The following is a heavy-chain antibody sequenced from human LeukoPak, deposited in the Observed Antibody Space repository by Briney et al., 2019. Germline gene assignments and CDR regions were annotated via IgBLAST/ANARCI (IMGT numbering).Heavy chain of an antibody. D-gene: IGHD6-6*01. Sequence: ASVKVSCKASGYNFTGNYMHWGRQAPGQGLEWMGWINSNSGVTKYAQKFQARITMTRDTSIRTGYMELRSLISDDTAMYYCARSLVNWGRGTLVTVSS. J-gene: IGHJ4*02. CDR3: ARSLVN. CDR2: INSNSGVT. V-gene: IGHV1-2*02. CDR1: GYNFTGNY.